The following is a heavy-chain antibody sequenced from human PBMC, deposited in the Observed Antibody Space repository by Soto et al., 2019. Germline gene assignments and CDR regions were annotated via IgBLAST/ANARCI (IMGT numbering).Heavy chain of an antibody. J-gene: IGHJ4*02. CDR1: GYTFTSSD. Sequence: QVQLVQSGAEVKKPWASVKESCKASGYTFTSSDFTWVRQSTGQGPEWLGWMNPVSGDTGYSQKFQGRVTMTSDTPISTAYMELRRLRSEDTAVYDCARAPRNGGCDFWGQGPQVTVSS. V-gene: IGHV1-8*01. CDR2: MNPVSGDT. D-gene: IGHD3-10*01. CDR3: ARAPRNGGCDF.